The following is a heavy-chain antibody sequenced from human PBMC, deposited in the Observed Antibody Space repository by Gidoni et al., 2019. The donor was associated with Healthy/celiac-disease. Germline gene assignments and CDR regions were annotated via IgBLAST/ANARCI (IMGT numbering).Heavy chain of an antibody. CDR2: IIPSCGTA. Sequence: QVQLVQSGAEVKKPGSSLKVYCKASGTTFSSYAISWVRKAPGQGLEWLGGIIPSCGTANYEQKFQGRVTITADESTSTAYMELSSLRSEDTAVYYCATPRSIAARSSSYWYFDLWGRGTLVTVSS. J-gene: IGHJ2*01. CDR3: ATPRSIAARSSSYWYFDL. V-gene: IGHV1-69*01. CDR1: GTTFSSYA. D-gene: IGHD6-6*01.